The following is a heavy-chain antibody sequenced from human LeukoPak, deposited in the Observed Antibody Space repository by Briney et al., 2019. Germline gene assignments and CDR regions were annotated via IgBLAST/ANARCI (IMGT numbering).Heavy chain of an antibody. J-gene: IGHJ4*02. V-gene: IGHV3-23*01. CDR2: IGDSGDST. CDR1: GFTLSSHG. D-gene: IGHD3-10*02. CDR3: ARDSPVCSY. Sequence: GGSLRLSCAASGFTLSSHGMSWVRQAPGKGLEWVSAIGDSGDSTYYADSVKGRFTISRGTSKNTLYLQTDSLRAEDTAVYYCARDSPVCSYWGQGTLVTVSS.